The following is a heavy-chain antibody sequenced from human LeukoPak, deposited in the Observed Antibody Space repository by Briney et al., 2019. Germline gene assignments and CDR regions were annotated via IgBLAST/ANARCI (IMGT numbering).Heavy chain of an antibody. D-gene: IGHD3-22*01. J-gene: IGHJ5*02. Sequence: KPSETLSLTRTVSGGSISSYYWSWIRQPPGKGLEWIGYIYYSGSTNYNPSLKSRVTISVDTSKNQFSLKLSSVTAADTAVYYCARQRNYYDSSGFNWFDPWGQGTLVTVSS. CDR3: ARQRNYYDSSGFNWFDP. CDR1: GGSISSYY. CDR2: IYYSGST. V-gene: IGHV4-59*08.